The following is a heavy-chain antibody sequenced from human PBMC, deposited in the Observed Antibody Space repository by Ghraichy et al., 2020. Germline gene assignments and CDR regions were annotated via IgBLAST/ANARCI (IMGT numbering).Heavy chain of an antibody. CDR2: TYYRSKWYN. J-gene: IGHJ4*02. Sequence: SQTLSLTCAISGDSVSSNSDAWNWIRQSPSRGLEWLGRTYYRSKWYNDYAVSVKSRITINPDTSKNQFSLQLNSVTPEDTAVYYCARGVAQVGATILYYFDYWGQGTLVTVFS. CDR3: ARGVAQVGATILYYFDY. D-gene: IGHD1-26*01. V-gene: IGHV6-1*01. CDR1: GDSVSSNSDA.